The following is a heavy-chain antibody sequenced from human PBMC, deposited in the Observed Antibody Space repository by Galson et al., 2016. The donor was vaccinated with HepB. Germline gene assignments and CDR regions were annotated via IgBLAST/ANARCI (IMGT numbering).Heavy chain of an antibody. CDR1: GDSLSDYY. J-gene: IGHJ4*02. CDR2: INHRGGI. Sequence: SETLSLTCAIYGDSLSDYYLSWIRQAPGRGLEWIGEINHRGGIDYSPSLNSRVTISLDTSKKQVSLSLSSVTAADTAVYYCVRGFHLAMGIPMDNWGQGALVTVSS. CDR3: VRGFHLAMGIPMDN. V-gene: IGHV4-34*01. D-gene: IGHD6-19*01.